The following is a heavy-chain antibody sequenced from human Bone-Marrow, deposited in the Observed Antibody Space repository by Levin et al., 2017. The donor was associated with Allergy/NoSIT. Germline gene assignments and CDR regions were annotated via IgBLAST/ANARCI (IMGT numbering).Heavy chain of an antibody. J-gene: IGHJ6*02. CDR1: GGSISSYH. CDR2: IYYSGST. CDR3: AGDSVVASSGTYYSYGMAV. D-gene: IGHD2-21*01. Sequence: PSETLSLTCIVSGGSISSYHWSWIRQPPGKGLEWIGYIYYSGSTNYNPSLKSRVTISVDTSKNQFSLTLNSVTAADTAVYYCAGDSVVASSGTYYSYGMAVWGQGTTVTVSS. V-gene: IGHV4-59*01.